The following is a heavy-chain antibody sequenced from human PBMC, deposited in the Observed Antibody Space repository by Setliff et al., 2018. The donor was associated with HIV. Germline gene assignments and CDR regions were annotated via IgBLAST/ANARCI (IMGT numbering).Heavy chain of an antibody. CDR3: AKGSGKITIYYYYMDV. D-gene: IGHD3-3*01. V-gene: IGHV4-59*12. CDR2: IYYSGST. Sequence: PSETLSLTCTVSGGSISSYYWSWIRQPPGKGLEWIGYIYYSGSTNYNPSLKSRFTISRDNAKNTVYLQLTSLRAEDTAVYYCAKGSGKITIYYYYMDVWGKGTTVTVSS. CDR1: GGSISSYY. J-gene: IGHJ6*03.